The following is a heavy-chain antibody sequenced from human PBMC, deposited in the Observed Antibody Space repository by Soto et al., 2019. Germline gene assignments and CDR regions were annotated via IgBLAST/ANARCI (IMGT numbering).Heavy chain of an antibody. D-gene: IGHD2-21*02. CDR2: ISYDGSNK. J-gene: IGHJ4*02. CDR1: GFTFSSYA. V-gene: IGHV3-30-3*01. CDR3: AREIKGSAYCGGDCYSRIDYFDY. Sequence: QVQLVESGGGVVQPGRSLRLSCAASGFTFSSYAMHWVRQAPGKGLEWVAVISYDGSNKYYADSVKGRFTISRDNSKNTLYLQMNSLRAEDTAVYYCAREIKGSAYCGGDCYSRIDYFDYWGQGTLVTVSS.